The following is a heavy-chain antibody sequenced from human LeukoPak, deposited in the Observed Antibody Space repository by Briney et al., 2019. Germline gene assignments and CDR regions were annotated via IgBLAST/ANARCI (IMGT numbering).Heavy chain of an antibody. V-gene: IGHV1-2*02. CDR2: INPNSGGT. CDR1: GYTFTGYY. J-gene: IGHJ6*03. Sequence: ASVKVSCKASGYTFTGYYMHWVRQAPGQGLEWMGWINPNSGGTNYAQKFQGRVTMTRDTSISTAYMELSRLRSDDTAVYYCARGRIAARPDSSYYYYYMDVWGKGTTVTVSS. D-gene: IGHD6-6*01. CDR3: ARGRIAARPDSSYYYYYMDV.